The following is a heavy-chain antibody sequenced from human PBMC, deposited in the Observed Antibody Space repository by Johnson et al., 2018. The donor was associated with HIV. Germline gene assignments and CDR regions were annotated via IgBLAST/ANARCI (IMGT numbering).Heavy chain of an antibody. D-gene: IGHD3-22*01. Sequence: VQLVESGGGVVQPGRSLRLSCAASGFTVSSNYMSWVRQAPGKGLEWVSVIYSGGSTYYADSVKGRFTISRDNSKNTLYLQMNSLRAEDTAVYYCAREVYYDSSGYYVDAFDIWGQGTMVTVSS. V-gene: IGHV3-66*01. CDR3: AREVYYDSSGYYVDAFDI. CDR2: IYSGGST. J-gene: IGHJ3*02. CDR1: GFTVSSNY.